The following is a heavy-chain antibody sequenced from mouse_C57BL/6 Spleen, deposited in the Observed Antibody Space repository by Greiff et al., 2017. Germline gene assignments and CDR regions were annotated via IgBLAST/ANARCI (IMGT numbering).Heavy chain of an antibody. V-gene: IGHV5-4*03. J-gene: IGHJ2*01. CDR3: ARGGLGRGYFDY. Sequence: EVKLVESGGGLVKPGGSLKLSCAASGFPFSSYALSWVRQTPEKGLEWVATISDGGSYTYYPDNVKGRFTISRDNAKNNLYLQISHLTSEDTAMYYCARGGLGRGYFDYWGQGTTLTVSS. D-gene: IGHD4-1*01. CDR1: GFPFSSYA. CDR2: ISDGGSYT.